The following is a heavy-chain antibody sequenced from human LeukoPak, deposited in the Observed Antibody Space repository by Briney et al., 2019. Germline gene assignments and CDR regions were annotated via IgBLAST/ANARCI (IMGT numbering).Heavy chain of an antibody. J-gene: IGHJ4*02. Sequence: PSETLSLTCTVSGGSISSYYWSWIRQPAGKGLEWIGRIYTSGSTNYNPSLKSRVTMSVDTSKNQFSLKLSSVTAADTAVYYCARDGDYCSSTSCYTGFDYWGQGTLVTVSS. V-gene: IGHV4-4*07. CDR1: GGSISSYY. D-gene: IGHD2-2*02. CDR2: IYTSGST. CDR3: ARDGDYCSSTSCYTGFDY.